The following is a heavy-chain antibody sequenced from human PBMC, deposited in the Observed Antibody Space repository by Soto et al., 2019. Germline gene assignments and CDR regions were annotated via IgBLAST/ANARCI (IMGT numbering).Heavy chain of an antibody. J-gene: IGHJ4*02. CDR2: ISAYNGNT. V-gene: IGHV1-18*01. Sequence: ASVKVSCKASGYTFTSDGISWVRQAPGQGLEWMGWISAYNGNTNYAQKLQGRVTMTTDTSTSTAYMERSSLRSEDAAVYYCASSRFGELLYWPYWGQGTLVTVSS. CDR3: ASSRFGELLYWPY. CDR1: GYTFTSDG. D-gene: IGHD3-10*01.